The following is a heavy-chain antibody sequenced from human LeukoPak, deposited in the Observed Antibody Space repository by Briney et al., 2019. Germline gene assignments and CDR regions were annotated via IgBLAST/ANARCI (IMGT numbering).Heavy chain of an antibody. CDR2: ISAYNGNT. D-gene: IGHD3-3*01. Sequence: ASVKVSCKASGYTFTSYGISWVRQAPGQGLEWMGWISAYNGNTNYAQKLQGRVTMTTDTSTSTAYMELRSLRSDDTAVYYCARDSPCITIFGVVIGWFDPWGQGTLVTVSS. CDR1: GYTFTSYG. CDR3: ARDSPCITIFGVVIGWFDP. J-gene: IGHJ5*02. V-gene: IGHV1-18*01.